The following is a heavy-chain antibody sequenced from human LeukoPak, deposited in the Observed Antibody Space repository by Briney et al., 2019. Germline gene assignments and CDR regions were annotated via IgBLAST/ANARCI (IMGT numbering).Heavy chain of an antibody. CDR1: GGSFSGYY. J-gene: IGHJ4*02. CDR2: IYYSGST. Sequence: PSETLSLTCAVYGGSFSGYYWSWIRQPPGKGLEWIGSIYYSGSTYYNPSLKSRVTISVDTSKNQFSLKLSSVTAADTAVYYCARDSRSGSYYTAGFDYWGQGTLVTVSS. D-gene: IGHD3-10*01. V-gene: IGHV4-34*01. CDR3: ARDSRSGSYYTAGFDY.